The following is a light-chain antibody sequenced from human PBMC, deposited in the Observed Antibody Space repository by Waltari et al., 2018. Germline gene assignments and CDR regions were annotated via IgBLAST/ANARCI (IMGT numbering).Light chain of an antibody. CDR3: QQYNRFSP. CDR1: EAINKW. V-gene: IGKV1-5*01. Sequence: DTQLSQFPSTLAASVGDRVTITCRAREAINKWLAWYQQKPGKAPKVLSYDASTLQGGVPSRFSGRGSGTEFTLTIDSLQPDDFATYYCQQYNRFSPFGQGTNVEVK. J-gene: IGKJ1*01. CDR2: DAS.